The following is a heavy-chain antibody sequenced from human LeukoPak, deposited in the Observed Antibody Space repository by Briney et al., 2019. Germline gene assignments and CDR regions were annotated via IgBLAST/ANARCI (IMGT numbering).Heavy chain of an antibody. CDR2: ISSSSSTI. J-gene: IGHJ4*02. D-gene: IGHD2-15*01. CDR3: ARDHGGGFDY. Sequence: GGSLRLSCAASGFTFSSYSMNWVRQAPGKGLEWVSYISSSSSTIYYADSVKGRFTISRDNAKNSLYLQMNSLRAEDTAVYYCARDHGGGFDYWGQGTLVTVSS. V-gene: IGHV3-48*04. CDR1: GFTFSSYS.